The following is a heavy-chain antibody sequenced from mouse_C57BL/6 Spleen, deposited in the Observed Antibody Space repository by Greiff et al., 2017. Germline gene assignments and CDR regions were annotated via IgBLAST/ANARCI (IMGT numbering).Heavy chain of an antibody. CDR3: ARGYYGSSYAY. Sequence: DVQLQESGPGLVKPSQSLSLTCSVTGYSITSGYYWNWIRQFPGNKLEWMGYISYDGSNNYNPSLKNRISITRDTSKNQFFLKLNSVTTEDTATYYCARGYYGSSYAYWGQGTTLTVSS. J-gene: IGHJ2*01. V-gene: IGHV3-6*01. CDR1: GYSITSGYY. D-gene: IGHD1-1*01. CDR2: ISYDGSN.